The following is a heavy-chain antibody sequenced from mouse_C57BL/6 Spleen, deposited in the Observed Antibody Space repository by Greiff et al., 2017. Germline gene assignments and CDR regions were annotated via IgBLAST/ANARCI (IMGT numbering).Heavy chain of an antibody. CDR3: APLPGAY. CDR1: GYAFSSSW. Sequence: QVQLQQSGPELVKPGASVKISCKASGYAFSSSWMNWVKQRPGKGLEWIGRIYPGDGDTNYNGKFKGKDTLTADKSSSTAYMQLSSLTSEDSAVYFCAPLPGAYWGQGTLVTVSA. CDR2: IYPGDGDT. J-gene: IGHJ3*01. D-gene: IGHD2-1*01. V-gene: IGHV1-82*01.